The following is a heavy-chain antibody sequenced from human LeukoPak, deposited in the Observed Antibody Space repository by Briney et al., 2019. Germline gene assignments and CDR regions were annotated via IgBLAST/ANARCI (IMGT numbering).Heavy chain of an antibody. CDR2: ISGSGGTT. D-gene: IGHD1-26*01. CDR1: GFTFSSYW. V-gene: IGHV3-48*03. CDR3: VRDRGTYRPIDY. J-gene: IGHJ4*02. Sequence: GGSLRLSCAASGFTFSSYWMHWVRQAPGKGLVWVSDISGSGGTTHYADSVKGRFTISRDNAQNSLYLQMNSLRAEDTAIYYCVRDRGTYRPIDYWGQGTLVTVSS.